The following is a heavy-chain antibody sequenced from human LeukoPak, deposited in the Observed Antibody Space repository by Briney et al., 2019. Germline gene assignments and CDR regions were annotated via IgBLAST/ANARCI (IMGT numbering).Heavy chain of an antibody. Sequence: PSETLSLTCIVSGGSISDHYWSWIRQPPGKGLDWIGHISYSGRTNYNPSLKSRVTISLDTSRNQFSLKLTSVIAADTAVYYCARVFSDSSGYPFDNWGQGTLVTVSS. CDR2: ISYSGRT. CDR1: GGSISDHY. V-gene: IGHV4-59*11. CDR3: ARVFSDSSGYPFDN. D-gene: IGHD3-22*01. J-gene: IGHJ4*02.